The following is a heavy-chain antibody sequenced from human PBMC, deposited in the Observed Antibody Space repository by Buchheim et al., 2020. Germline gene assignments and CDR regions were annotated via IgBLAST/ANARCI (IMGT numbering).Heavy chain of an antibody. J-gene: IGHJ4*02. CDR2: IWYDGSNK. CDR3: ARGSGYYGMVADF. Sequence: QVQLVNSGGGVVQPGRSLRLSCGASGFSVSSYAMHWVRQAPGKGLEWVALIWYDGSNKYYVDSVKGRFTISRDNSKNMLYLQMNSLRAEDTAIYYCARGSGYYGMVADFWGQGTL. CDR1: GFSVSSYA. V-gene: IGHV3-33*01. D-gene: IGHD2-8*01.